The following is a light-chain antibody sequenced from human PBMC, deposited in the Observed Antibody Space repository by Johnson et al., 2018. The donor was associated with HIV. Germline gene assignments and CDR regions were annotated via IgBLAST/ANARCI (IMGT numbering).Light chain of an antibody. V-gene: IGLV1-51*01. CDR3: GTWDSSLSALA. Sequence: QSVLTQPPSVYAAPGQKVTISCSGSNSNIGNNYVSWYQQLPGTAPKLLIYDNNKRPSGIPDRFSGSNSGTSATLGITGLQTGDEADYYCGTWDSSLSALAFGTGTKVTVL. CDR1: NSNIGNNY. J-gene: IGLJ1*01. CDR2: DNN.